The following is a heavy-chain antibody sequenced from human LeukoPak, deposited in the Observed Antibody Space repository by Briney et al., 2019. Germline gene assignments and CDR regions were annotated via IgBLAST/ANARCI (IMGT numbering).Heavy chain of an antibody. CDR2: IYHSGST. CDR1: GGSISSSNW. J-gene: IGHJ4*02. V-gene: IGHV4-4*02. Sequence: PSGTLSLTCAVSGGSISSSNWWSWVRQPPGKGLEWIGEIYHSGSTNYNPSLKSRVTISVDKSKNQFSLKLSSVTAADTAVYYCARDSGGSSWYYFDYWGQGTLVTVSS. D-gene: IGHD6-13*01. CDR3: ARDSGGSSWYYFDY.